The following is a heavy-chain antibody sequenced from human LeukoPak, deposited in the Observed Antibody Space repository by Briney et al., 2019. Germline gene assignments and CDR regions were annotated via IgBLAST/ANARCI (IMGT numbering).Heavy chain of an antibody. D-gene: IGHD3-10*01. CDR2: ISYDGSNK. J-gene: IGHJ4*02. CDR1: GFTFSSYA. Sequence: GGSLRLSCAASGFTFSSYAMHWVRQAPGNRLEWVAVISYDGSNKYYADSVKGRFTISRDNSKNTLYLQMNSLRAEDTAVYYCARDSGLSLDYWGQGTLVTVSS. CDR3: ARDSGLSLDY. V-gene: IGHV3-30*04.